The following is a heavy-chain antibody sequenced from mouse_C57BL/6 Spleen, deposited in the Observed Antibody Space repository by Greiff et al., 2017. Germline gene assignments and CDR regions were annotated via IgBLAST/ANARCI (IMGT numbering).Heavy chain of an antibody. CDR3: ARKSNGFDY. V-gene: IGHV1-42*01. CDR1: GYSFTGYY. D-gene: IGHD2-5*01. CDR2: INPSTGGT. J-gene: IGHJ2*01. Sequence: VQLQQSGPELVKPGASVKISCKASGYSFTGYYMNWVKQSPEKSLEWIGEINPSTGGTTYNQKFKAKATLTVDKSSSTAYMQLKSLTSEDSAVYYCARKSNGFDYWGQGTTRTVSS.